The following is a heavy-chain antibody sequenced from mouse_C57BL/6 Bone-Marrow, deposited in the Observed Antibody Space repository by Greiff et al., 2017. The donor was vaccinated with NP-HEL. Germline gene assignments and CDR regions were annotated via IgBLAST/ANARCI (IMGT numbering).Heavy chain of an antibody. J-gene: IGHJ1*03. CDR2: IDPSDSET. Sequence: VHLVESGAELVRPGTSVKMSCKASGYTFTSYWMHWVKQRPIQGLEWIGNIDPSDSETHYNQKFKDKATLTVDKSSSTAYMQLSSLTSEDSAVYYCAIYDYDGYWYFDVWGTGTTVTVSS. CDR3: AIYDYDGYWYFDV. V-gene: IGHV1-52*01. CDR1: GYTFTSYW. D-gene: IGHD2-4*01.